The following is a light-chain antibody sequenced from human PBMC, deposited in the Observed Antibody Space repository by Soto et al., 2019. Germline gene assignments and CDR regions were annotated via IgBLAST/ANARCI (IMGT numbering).Light chain of an antibody. CDR2: DVS. Sequence: QSVLTQPRSVSGSPGQSVTISCTGTSSDVGGYNYVSWYQQHPGKAPKLMIYDVSKRPSGVPDRFSGSKSGNTASLTISGLQAEDEADYYCCSYAGSYTYVVFGGGTKDRP. CDR3: CSYAGSYTYVV. J-gene: IGLJ2*01. CDR1: SSDVGGYNY. V-gene: IGLV2-11*01.